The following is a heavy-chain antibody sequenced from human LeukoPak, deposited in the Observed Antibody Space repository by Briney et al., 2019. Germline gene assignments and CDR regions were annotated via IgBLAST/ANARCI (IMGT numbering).Heavy chain of an antibody. J-gene: IGHJ4*02. CDR1: GFTFSSYA. D-gene: IGHD2-15*01. CDR3: TTHPGYESY. CDR2: IKRNTQGATT. V-gene: IGHV3-15*01. Sequence: GGSLRLSCAASGFTFSSYAMRWVPQAPGKGLEWVGRIKRNTQGATTDYAAAVKGRFTISRDDSKNTLYLQMNSLEIEDTGVYYCTTHPGYESYWGQGTLVTVSS.